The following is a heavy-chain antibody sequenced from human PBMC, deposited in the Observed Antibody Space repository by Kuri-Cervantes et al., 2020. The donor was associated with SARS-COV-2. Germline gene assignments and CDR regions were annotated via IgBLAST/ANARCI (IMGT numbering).Heavy chain of an antibody. D-gene: IGHD3-3*01. CDR2: IYYSGST. Sequence: ESLKISCTVSGGSISSSSYYWGWIRQPQGKGLEGIGSIYYSGSTYYNPSLKSRVTISVDTSKNQFSLKLSSVTAADTAVYYCARYGVYHYNYYIDVWGKGTPVTVSS. CDR1: GGSISSSSYY. V-gene: IGHV4-39*01. CDR3: ARYGVYHYNYYIDV. J-gene: IGHJ6*03.